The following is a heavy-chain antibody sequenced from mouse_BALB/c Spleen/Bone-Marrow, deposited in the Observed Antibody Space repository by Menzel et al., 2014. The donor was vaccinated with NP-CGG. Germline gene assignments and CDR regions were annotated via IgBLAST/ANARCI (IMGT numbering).Heavy chain of an antibody. CDR1: GFTFSSYW. CDR2: IRLKSDNYAT. Sequence: EVKLMESGGGLVQPGGSMKLSCVASGFTFSSYWMSWVRQPPEKGLEWVAEIRLKSDNYATHYAESVKGKFTISTDDSKSRLYLQMNSLRTEDTGIYYCSGWDQFAFWGQGTLVTVSA. D-gene: IGHD4-1*01. V-gene: IGHV6-6*02. CDR3: SGWDQFAF. J-gene: IGHJ3*01.